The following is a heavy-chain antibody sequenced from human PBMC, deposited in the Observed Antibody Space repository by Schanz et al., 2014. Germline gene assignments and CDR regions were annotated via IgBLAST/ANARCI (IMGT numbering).Heavy chain of an antibody. J-gene: IGHJ4*02. CDR1: GFPFSDYF. V-gene: IGHV3-11*01. CDR2: IGNGGVTI. D-gene: IGHD3-10*01. CDR3: AKYRGYYRVSGSYRELEY. Sequence: QVQLVESGGGVVQPGRSLRLSCAASGFPFSDYFMAWIRQPPGRGLEWVSYIGNGGVTIYYADSVKGRFTISRDNSKNTLYLQMNSLRPEDTAVYYCAKYRGYYRVSGSYRELEYWGQGTLVTVSS.